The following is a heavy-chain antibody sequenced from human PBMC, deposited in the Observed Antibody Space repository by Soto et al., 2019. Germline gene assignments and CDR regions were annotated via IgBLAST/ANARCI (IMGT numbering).Heavy chain of an antibody. D-gene: IGHD3-10*01. Sequence: GGSLRLSCAASGFTFSSYGMHWVRQAPGKGLEWVAVISYDGSNKYYADSVKGRFTISRDNSKNTLYLQMNSLRAEDTAVYYCAKVRFGERYYYYGMDVWGQGTTVTVSS. V-gene: IGHV3-30*18. J-gene: IGHJ6*02. CDR3: AKVRFGERYYYYGMDV. CDR1: GFTFSSYG. CDR2: ISYDGSNK.